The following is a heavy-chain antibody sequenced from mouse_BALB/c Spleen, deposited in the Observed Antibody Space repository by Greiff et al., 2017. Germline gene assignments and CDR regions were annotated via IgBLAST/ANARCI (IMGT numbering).Heavy chain of an antibody. CDR1: GFTFSSYA. Sequence: EVQGVESGGGLVKPGGSLKLSCAASGFTFSSYAMSWVRQTPEKRLEWVASISSGCSTYYPDSVKGRFTISRDNARNILYLQMSSLRSEDTAMYYCARELYGSSPFAYWGQGTLVTVSA. CDR2: ISSGCST. J-gene: IGHJ3*01. D-gene: IGHD1-1*01. V-gene: IGHV5-6-5*01. CDR3: ARELYGSSPFAY.